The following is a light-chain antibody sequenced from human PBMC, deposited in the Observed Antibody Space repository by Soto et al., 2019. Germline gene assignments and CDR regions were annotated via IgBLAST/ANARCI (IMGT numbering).Light chain of an antibody. CDR1: QKVXKN. V-gene: IGKV1-33*01. CDR2: AAS. J-gene: IGKJ5*01. CDR3: QQYESLPRT. Sequence: IQVTQSPSSLSASVGDRCTITCQASQKVXKNLSWYQQKPGKAPNLLXDAASDLETGGPSRLSGSGSGTGFTFPISSLQPEDFAKYYCQQYESLPRTFGQGTRLEI.